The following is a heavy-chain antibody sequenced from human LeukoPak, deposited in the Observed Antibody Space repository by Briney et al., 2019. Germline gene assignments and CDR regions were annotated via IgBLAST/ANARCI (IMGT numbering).Heavy chain of an antibody. CDR2: IKSKTDGGTT. CDR1: GFTFSNAW. D-gene: IGHD3-16*02. V-gene: IGHV3-15*01. J-gene: IGHJ4*02. Sequence: GGSLRLSCAASGFTFSNAWMGWVRQAPGKGLEWVGRIKSKTDGGTTDYAAPVKGRFTISRDDSKNTLYLQMNSLKTGDTAVYYCTTRLTVTFGGVIVFDYWGQGTLVTVSS. CDR3: TTRLTVTFGGVIVFDY.